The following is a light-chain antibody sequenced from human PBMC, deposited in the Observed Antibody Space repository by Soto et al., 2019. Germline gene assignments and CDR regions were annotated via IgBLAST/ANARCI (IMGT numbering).Light chain of an antibody. CDR2: GAS. V-gene: IGKV3-20*01. CDR1: QSISSSY. CDR3: QQYNNWPIT. J-gene: IGKJ1*01. Sequence: EIELTQSPGTLSLSPVKRATLPCRASQSISSSYLAWYQQRPGQAPRLLIYGASSRATGIPDRFSGSGSGTEFTLTISRLEPEDFAVYYCQQYNNWPITFGQGTKVDIK.